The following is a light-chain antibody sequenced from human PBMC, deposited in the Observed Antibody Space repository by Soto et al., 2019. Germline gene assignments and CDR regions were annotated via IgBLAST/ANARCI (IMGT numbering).Light chain of an antibody. CDR2: DVN. J-gene: IGLJ2*01. V-gene: IGLV2-8*01. Sequence: QSALTQPPSASGSPGQSVAISCSGTSSDVGGYNYVSWYQQHPGKAPKLMIYDVNKRPSGVPDRFSGSKSGNTASLTVSGLQAEDEAEYYCISYAGSNKPAFGGGTKLTVL. CDR1: SSDVGGYNY. CDR3: ISYAGSNKPA.